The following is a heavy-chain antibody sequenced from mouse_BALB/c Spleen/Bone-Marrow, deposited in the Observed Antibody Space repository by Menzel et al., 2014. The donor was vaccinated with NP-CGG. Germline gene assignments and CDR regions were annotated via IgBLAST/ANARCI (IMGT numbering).Heavy chain of an antibody. CDR2: INPSNGRT. CDR3: ARGGRYDERTWFAY. CDR1: GYTFTSYW. V-gene: IGHV1S81*02. Sequence: QVQLQQSGAELVKPGASVKLSCKASGYTFTSYWMHWVKQRPGQGLEWIGEINPSNGRTNYNEKFKSKATLTVDKSSSTAYMQLSSLTSEDSAVYYCARGGRYDERTWFAYWGQGTLVTASA. D-gene: IGHD2-14*01. J-gene: IGHJ3*01.